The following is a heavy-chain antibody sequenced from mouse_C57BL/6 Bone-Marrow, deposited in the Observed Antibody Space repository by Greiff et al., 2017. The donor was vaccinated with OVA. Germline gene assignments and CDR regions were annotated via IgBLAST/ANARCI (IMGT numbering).Heavy chain of an antibody. CDR2: IDPANGNT. D-gene: IGHD1-1*01. CDR1: GFNIKNTY. V-gene: IGHV14-3*01. Sequence: VQLKESVAELVRPGASVKLSCTASGFNIKNTYMHWVKQRPEQGLEWIGRIDPANGNTKYAPKFQGKATITADTSSNTAYLQLSSLTSEDTAIYYCAARTVVPYYYAMDYWGQGTSVTVSS. CDR3: AARTVVPYYYAMDY. J-gene: IGHJ4*01.